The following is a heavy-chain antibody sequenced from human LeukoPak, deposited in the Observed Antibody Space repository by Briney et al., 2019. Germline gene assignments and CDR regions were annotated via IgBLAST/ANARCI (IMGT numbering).Heavy chain of an antibody. CDR3: ARAAVTPTTYYFDY. V-gene: IGHV1-69*05. CDR1: GGTFSSYA. CDR2: IIPIFGTA. Sequence: SVKVSCKASGGTFSSYAISWVRQAPGQGLEWMGRIIPIFGTANYAQRFQGRVTIPTHESPSTPYMELSSLRSEDTAVYYCARAAVTPTTYYFDYWGREPWSPSPQ. J-gene: IGHJ4*02. D-gene: IGHD1-14*01.